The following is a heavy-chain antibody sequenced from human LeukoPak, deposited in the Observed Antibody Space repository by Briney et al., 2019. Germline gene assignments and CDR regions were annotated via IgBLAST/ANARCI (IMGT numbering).Heavy chain of an antibody. V-gene: IGHV1-69*05. Sequence: GASVKVSCKASGGTFSSYAISWVRQAPGQGLEWMGGIIPIFGTANYAQKFQGRVTITTDESTSTAYMELSSLRSEDTAVYYCASGPQLPYAFHSYYFDYWGQGTLVTVSS. CDR2: IIPIFGTA. D-gene: IGHD2-2*01. CDR3: ASGPQLPYAFHSYYFDY. CDR1: GGTFSSYA. J-gene: IGHJ4*02.